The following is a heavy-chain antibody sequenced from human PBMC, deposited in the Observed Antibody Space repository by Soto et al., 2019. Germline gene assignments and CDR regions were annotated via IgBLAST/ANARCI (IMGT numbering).Heavy chain of an antibody. CDR2: IYRTGST. CDR1: GAAFTSNDW. Sequence: QVQLQESGPGLVKPSGTLSLTCAVYGAAFTSNDWWTWVRQPPGRGLEWFGEIYRTGSTNYNPSLMSRVTISRDKSENHFSLKVTSLTAADTAVYYCASRDPGTSVDYWGQGTLVTVSS. V-gene: IGHV4-4*02. J-gene: IGHJ4*02. D-gene: IGHD1-7*01. CDR3: ASRDPGTSVDY.